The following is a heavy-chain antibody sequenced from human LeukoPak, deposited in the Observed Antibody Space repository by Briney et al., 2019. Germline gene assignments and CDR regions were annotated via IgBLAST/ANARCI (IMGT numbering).Heavy chain of an antibody. CDR1: GFTFSSYA. CDR2: ISYDGSNK. CDR3: ARDPSNYYYYYGTDV. D-gene: IGHD4-11*01. Sequence: GGSLRLSCAASGFTFSSYAMHWVRQAPGKGLEWVAVISYDGSNKYYADSVKGRFTISRDNSKNTLYLQMNSLRAEDTAVYYCARDPSNYYYYYGTDVWGQGTTVTVSS. V-gene: IGHV3-30-3*01. J-gene: IGHJ6*02.